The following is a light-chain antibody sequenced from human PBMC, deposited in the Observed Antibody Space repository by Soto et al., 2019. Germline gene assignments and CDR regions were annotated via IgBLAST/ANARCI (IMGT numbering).Light chain of an antibody. V-gene: IGKV3-11*01. Sequence: EIVLTQSPATLSLSPGEGATLSCRASQSIGSNLAWYQQKPGQAPRLFIYDASNRATGIPARFSGSGSGTDFTLTISSLEAEDFAVYYCQQRTDWPLTFGGGTKVEIE. CDR1: QSIGSN. J-gene: IGKJ4*01. CDR3: QQRTDWPLT. CDR2: DAS.